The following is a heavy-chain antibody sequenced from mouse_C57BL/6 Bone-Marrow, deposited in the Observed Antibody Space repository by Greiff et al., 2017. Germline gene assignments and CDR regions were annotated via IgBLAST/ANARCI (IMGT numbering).Heavy chain of an antibody. J-gene: IGHJ2*01. CDR1: GYTFTSYW. CDR2: IHPNSGST. V-gene: IGHV1-64*01. Sequence: QVQLQQPGAELVKPGASVKLSCKASGYTFTSYWMPWVKQRPGQGLEWIGMIHPNSGSTNYNEKFKSKATLTVDKSSSTAYMQLSSLTSEDSAVYYCARPLIYYYGSSFDYWGQGTTLTVSS. D-gene: IGHD1-1*01. CDR3: ARPLIYYYGSSFDY.